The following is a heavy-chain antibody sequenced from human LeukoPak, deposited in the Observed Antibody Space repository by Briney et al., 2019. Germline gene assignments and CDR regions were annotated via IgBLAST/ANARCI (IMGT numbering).Heavy chain of an antibody. D-gene: IGHD3-10*01. CDR1: GFTFSSYE. V-gene: IGHV3-23*01. J-gene: IGHJ3*02. Sequence: GGSLRLSCAASGFTFSSYEMNWVREAPGEGLECVSAISGSGGSTYYADSVKGRFTISRDNSKNTLYLQMNSLRAEDTAVYYCAKDSGSDAFDIWGQGTTVTVSS. CDR3: AKDSGSDAFDI. CDR2: ISGSGGST.